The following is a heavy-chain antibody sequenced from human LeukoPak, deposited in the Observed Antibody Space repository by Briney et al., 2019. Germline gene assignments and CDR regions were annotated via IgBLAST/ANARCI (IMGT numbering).Heavy chain of an antibody. CDR3: ARGGRLVVPAADPYYFDY. D-gene: IGHD2-2*01. CDR1: GYTFTSYD. Sequence: ASVKVSCKASGYTFTSYDINWVRQATGQGLEWMGWMNSNSGNTGYAQKFQGRVTMTRNTSISTAYMELSSLRSEDTAVYYCARGGRLVVPAADPYYFDYWGQGTLVTVSS. CDR2: MNSNSGNT. V-gene: IGHV1-8*01. J-gene: IGHJ4*02.